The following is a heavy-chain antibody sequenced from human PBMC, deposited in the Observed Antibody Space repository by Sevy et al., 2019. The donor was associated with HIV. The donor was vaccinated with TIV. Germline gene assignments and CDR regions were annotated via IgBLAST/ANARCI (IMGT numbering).Heavy chain of an antibody. V-gene: IGHV3-23*01. CDR2: ISGSGGST. J-gene: IGHJ4*02. Sequence: GGSLKLSCAASGFTFSSYAMSWVRQAPGKGLEWVSAISGSGGSTYYADSVKGRFTISRDNSKNTLYLQMNSLRAEDTAVYYCAKESLDNGIVGQFDYWGQGTLVTVSS. CDR1: GFTFSSYA. CDR3: AKESLDNGIVGQFDY. D-gene: IGHD3-22*01.